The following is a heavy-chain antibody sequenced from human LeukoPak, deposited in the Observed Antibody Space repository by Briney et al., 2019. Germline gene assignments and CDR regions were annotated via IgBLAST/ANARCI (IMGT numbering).Heavy chain of an antibody. D-gene: IGHD3-10*01. J-gene: IGHJ3*01. CDR3: TRSDGYGLVGI. CDR1: GGSFSGYY. CDR2: IYSSGST. Sequence: PSETLSLTCAVYGGSFSGYYWSWIRQPPGKGLEWIGSIYSSGSTYYNSSLKSRVIILIDTSKSHFSLTLSSVTAADTAVYYCTRSDGYGLVGIWGQGTMVTVSS. V-gene: IGHV4-34*01.